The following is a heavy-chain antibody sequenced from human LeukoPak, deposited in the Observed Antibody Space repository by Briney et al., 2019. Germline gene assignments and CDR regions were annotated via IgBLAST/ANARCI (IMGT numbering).Heavy chain of an antibody. CDR3: ARWGPYFDY. D-gene: IGHD7-27*01. CDR1: GGSTSSSSHY. J-gene: IGHJ4*02. Sequence: PSETLSLTCTVSGGSTSSSSHYWGWIRQPPGKGLEWIGDIYYTGITYYNPSLKSRVTVSIDTSKSRFSLKLSSVTAADTAVYYCARWGPYFDYWGQGILIAVSS. CDR2: IYYTGIT. V-gene: IGHV4-39*07.